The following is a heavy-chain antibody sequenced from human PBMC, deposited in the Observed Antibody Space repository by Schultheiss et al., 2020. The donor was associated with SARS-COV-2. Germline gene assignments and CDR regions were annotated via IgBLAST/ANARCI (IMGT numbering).Heavy chain of an antibody. V-gene: IGHV3-21*05. Sequence: GGSLRLSCAASGFTFRSHSMNWVRQAPGRGLEWVSYISSSSSYTNYADSVKGRFTISRDNAKNSLYLQMNSLRAEDTAVYYCARGGSSWYTYYFDYWGQGTLVTVSS. CDR1: GFTFRSHS. CDR3: ARGGSSWYTYYFDY. D-gene: IGHD6-13*01. J-gene: IGHJ4*02. CDR2: ISSSSSYT.